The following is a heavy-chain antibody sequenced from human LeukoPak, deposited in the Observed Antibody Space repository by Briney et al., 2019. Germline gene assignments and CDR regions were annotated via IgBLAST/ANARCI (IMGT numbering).Heavy chain of an antibody. J-gene: IGHJ5*01. CDR2: INHSGST. CDR3: VYGDYGVWFDP. CDR1: GGSFSGYY. D-gene: IGHD4-17*01. V-gene: IGHV4-34*01. Sequence: PSETLSLTCAVYGGSFSGYYWSWIRQPPGKGLEWIGEINHSGSTNYNPSLKSRVTISVDTSKNQFSLKLTSVTAADTAVYYCVYGDYGVWFDPWGQGTTVTVSS.